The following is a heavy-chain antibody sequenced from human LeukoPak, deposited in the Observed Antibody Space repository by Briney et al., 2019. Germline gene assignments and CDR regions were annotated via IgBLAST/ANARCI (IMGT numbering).Heavy chain of an antibody. J-gene: IGHJ2*01. CDR3: ARGLHHWYFDL. V-gene: IGHV4-39*01. CDR2: IYYSGST. D-gene: IGHD4-11*01. Sequence: SETLSLTCTVSGGSISSSSYYWGWIRQPPGKGLEWIGSIYYSGSTYYNPSLKSRVTISVDTSKNQFSLKLSSVTAADTAVYYCARGLHHWYFDLWGRGTLVTVSS. CDR1: GGSISSSSYY.